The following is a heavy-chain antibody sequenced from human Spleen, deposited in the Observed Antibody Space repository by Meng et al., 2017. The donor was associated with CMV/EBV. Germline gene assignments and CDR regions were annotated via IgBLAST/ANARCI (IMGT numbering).Heavy chain of an antibody. CDR3: ARDPNCISANCDGVSAFDV. V-gene: IGHV4-39*02. J-gene: IGHJ3*01. D-gene: IGHD2-2*01. CDR1: SSENY. CDR2: IYYNGST. Sequence: SSENYWGWIRQPPGKGLEWIGNIYYNGSTYYNPSLKSRVTISLDTSKNHFSLKLTSVTAADTAVYYCARDPNCISANCDGVSAFDVWGQGTMVTVSS.